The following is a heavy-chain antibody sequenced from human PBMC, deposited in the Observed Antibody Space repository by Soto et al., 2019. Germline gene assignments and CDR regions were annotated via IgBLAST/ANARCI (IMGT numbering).Heavy chain of an antibody. D-gene: IGHD4-17*01. CDR2: IYPSDSTT. J-gene: IGHJ5*02. CDR1: GYSFTNYW. Sequence: GESLKISCKGSGYSFTNYWIAWVRPMPGKGLEYMGIIYPSDSTTRYSPSFQGQVTISADKSISTAYLQWNSLKASDTAMYYCARHGFYGDYSSNYFDPWGQGTLVTVSS. CDR3: ARHGFYGDYSSNYFDP. V-gene: IGHV5-51*01.